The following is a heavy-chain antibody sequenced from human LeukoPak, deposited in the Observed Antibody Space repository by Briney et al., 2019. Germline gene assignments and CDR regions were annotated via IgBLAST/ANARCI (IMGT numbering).Heavy chain of an antibody. CDR3: AGPRPTTGDAFDI. D-gene: IGHD1-14*01. CDR1: GLTFSSYW. V-gene: IGHV3-7*01. CDR2: IKQDGSEK. Sequence: GGSLRLSCAASGLTFSSYWMSWVRQAPGKGLEWVANIKQDGSEKYYVDSVKGRFTISRDNAKNSLYLQMNSLRAEDTAVYYCAGPRPTTGDAFDIWGQGTMVTVSS. J-gene: IGHJ3*02.